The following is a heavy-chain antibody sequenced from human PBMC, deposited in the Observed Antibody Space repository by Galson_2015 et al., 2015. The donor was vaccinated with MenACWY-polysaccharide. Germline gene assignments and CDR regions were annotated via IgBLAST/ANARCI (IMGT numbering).Heavy chain of an antibody. J-gene: IGHJ4*02. Sequence: SLRLSCAASGFTFSSFWMNWVRQAPGKGLEWVANIKEDGSEYYHVDSVKGRFTISGDNPKSSLYLQMNSLRVEDTAVYYCARISEGSRSQYRALDYWGQGTLVTVSS. CDR2: IKEDGSEY. CDR1: GFTFSSFW. V-gene: IGHV3-7*01. CDR3: ARISEGSRSQYRALDY. D-gene: IGHD3-10*01.